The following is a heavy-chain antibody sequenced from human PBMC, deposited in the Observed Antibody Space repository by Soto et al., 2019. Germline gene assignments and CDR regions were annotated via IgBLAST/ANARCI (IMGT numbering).Heavy chain of an antibody. V-gene: IGHV2-5*02. Sequence: SGPTLVNPTQTLALTCTFSGFSLTTNGVGVGWIRQPPGKALEWLALVYWDGDMRYSPSLKSRLTIIKDTSKNQVVLIVTNMDPVDTATYYCAHSIRRDNCGGGDCYYFDSWGQGTPVTVSS. CDR2: VYWDGDM. CDR1: GFSLTTNGVG. D-gene: IGHD2-21*02. CDR3: AHSIRRDNCGGGDCYYFDS. J-gene: IGHJ4*02.